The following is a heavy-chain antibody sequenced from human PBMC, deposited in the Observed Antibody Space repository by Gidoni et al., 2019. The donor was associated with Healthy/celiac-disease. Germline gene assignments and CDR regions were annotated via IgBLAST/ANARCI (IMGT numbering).Heavy chain of an antibody. CDR1: GFTFGDYA. Sequence: EVQLVESGGGLVQPGRSLRLSCTASGFTFGDYAMSWFRQAPGKGLEWVGFIRSKAYGGTTEYAASVKGRFTISRDDSKSIAYLQMNSLKTEDTAVYYCTRDYYDSSGYYDAFDIWGQGTMVTVSS. CDR2: IRSKAYGGTT. V-gene: IGHV3-49*03. CDR3: TRDYYDSSGYYDAFDI. J-gene: IGHJ3*02. D-gene: IGHD3-22*01.